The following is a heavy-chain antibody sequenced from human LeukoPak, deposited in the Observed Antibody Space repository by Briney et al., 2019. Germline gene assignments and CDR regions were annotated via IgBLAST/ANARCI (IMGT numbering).Heavy chain of an antibody. V-gene: IGHV4-4*02. J-gene: IGHJ4*02. D-gene: IGHD2-21*01. CDR1: GDSITGHHW. Sequence: PSGTLSLTCAVSGDSITGHHWWTWVRQPPGKGLEWIGEIFHSGKTTYHPSLKSRVTISVDKSKNQFSLSLTSVTAADTALYYCARGFCADEICQVFTYWGQGTLVTVSS. CDR3: ARGFCADEICQVFTY. CDR2: IFHSGKT.